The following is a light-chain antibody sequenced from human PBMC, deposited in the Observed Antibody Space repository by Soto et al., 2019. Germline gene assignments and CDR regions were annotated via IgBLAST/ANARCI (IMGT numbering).Light chain of an antibody. J-gene: IGLJ1*01. CDR1: SSNIGAGYD. CDR3: QSYDSSLSGFYV. V-gene: IGLV1-40*01. Sequence: QSVLTQPPSVSGAPGQRVTISCTGSSSNIGAGYDVHWYQQIPGTAPKLLIYASSYRPSGVPDRFSGSKSGSSASLAITGLQAEDEADYYCQSYDSSLSGFYVFGTGTQLTVL. CDR2: ASS.